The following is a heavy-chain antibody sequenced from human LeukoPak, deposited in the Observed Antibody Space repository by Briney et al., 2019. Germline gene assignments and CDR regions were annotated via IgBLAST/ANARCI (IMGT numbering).Heavy chain of an antibody. J-gene: IGHJ4*02. CDR3: ARDMLVDSSSSLDY. V-gene: IGHV1-46*01. CDR2: INLSGGST. Sequence: GASVKVSCKASGYTFTSYYMHWVRQAPGQGLEWMGIINLSGGSTSYAQKFQGRVTMTRETSTSTVYIELSTLRSESTWTYLCARDMLVDSSSSLDYWGQGTLVTVSS. CDR1: GYTFTSYY. D-gene: IGHD6-6*01.